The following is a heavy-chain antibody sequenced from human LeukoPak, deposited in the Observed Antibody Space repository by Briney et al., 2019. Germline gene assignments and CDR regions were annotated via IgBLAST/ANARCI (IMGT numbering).Heavy chain of an antibody. Sequence: SVKVSCKASGGTLSSYAISWVRQAPGQGLEWMGGIIPIFGTANYAQKFQGRVTITADESTSTASMELSSPASEATPGYSCSSDREYGGNYDAFDIWGQGTMVTVSS. V-gene: IGHV1-69*13. CDR3: SSDREYGGNYDAFDI. CDR1: GGTLSSYA. J-gene: IGHJ3*02. D-gene: IGHD4-23*01. CDR2: IIPIFGTA.